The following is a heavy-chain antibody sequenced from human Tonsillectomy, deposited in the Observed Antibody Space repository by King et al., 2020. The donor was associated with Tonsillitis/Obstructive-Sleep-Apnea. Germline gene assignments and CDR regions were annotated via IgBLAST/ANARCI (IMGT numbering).Heavy chain of an antibody. V-gene: IGHV3-73*02. CDR3: TGSIAAAGFDY. CDR1: GFTFSGSS. D-gene: IGHD6-13*01. CDR2: IRSKANSYAT. J-gene: IGHJ4*02. Sequence: VQLVESGGGLVQPGGSLKLSCAASGFTFSGSSMHWVRQASGKGLAWVGRIRSKANSYATAYAASVKGRFTISRDDSKNTADLQMNSLKTEDTAVYYCTGSIAAAGFDYWGQGTLVTVSS.